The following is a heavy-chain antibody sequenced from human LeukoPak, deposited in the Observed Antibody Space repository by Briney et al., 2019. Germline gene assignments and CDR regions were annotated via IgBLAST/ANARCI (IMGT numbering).Heavy chain of an antibody. J-gene: IGHJ4*02. D-gene: IGHD4-17*01. CDR2: ITSSGNTI. CDR3: ARLTTMATTGGPFDY. CDR1: GFTFSSYE. V-gene: IGHV3-48*03. Sequence: GGSLRLSCAASGFTFSSYEMNWVRQAPGKGLEWVSYITSSGNTIYYADSVKGRFTISRDNAKNSLYLQMNSLRAEDTAVYYCARLTTMATTGGPFDYWGQGTLVTVSS.